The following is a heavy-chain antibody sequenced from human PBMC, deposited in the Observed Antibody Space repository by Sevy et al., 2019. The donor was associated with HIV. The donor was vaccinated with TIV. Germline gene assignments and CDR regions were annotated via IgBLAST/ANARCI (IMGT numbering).Heavy chain of an antibody. J-gene: IGHJ4*02. D-gene: IGHD2-15*01. CDR3: ARAHCSGGSCYSGFDY. CDR1: GFTFSSYS. Sequence: GGSLRLSCAASGFTFSSYSMNWVCQAPGKGLEWVSSISSSSSYIYYADSVKGRFTISRDNAKNSLYLQMNSLRAEDTAVYYCARAHCSGGSCYSGFDYWGQGTLVTVSS. V-gene: IGHV3-21*01. CDR2: ISSSSSYI.